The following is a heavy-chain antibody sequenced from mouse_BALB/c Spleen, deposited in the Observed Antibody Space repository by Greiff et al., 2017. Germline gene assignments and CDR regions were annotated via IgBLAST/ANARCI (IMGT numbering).Heavy chain of an antibody. Sequence: VQLQQSGPGLVKPSQSLSLTCTVTGYSITSDYAWNWIRQFPGNKLEWMGYISYSGSTSYNPSLKSRISITRDTSKNQFFLQLNSVTTEDTATYYCARYGVAYYAMDYWGQGTSVTVSS. D-gene: IGHD1-1*01. CDR3: ARYGVAYYAMDY. CDR1: GYSITSDYA. CDR2: ISYSGST. V-gene: IGHV3-2*02. J-gene: IGHJ4*01.